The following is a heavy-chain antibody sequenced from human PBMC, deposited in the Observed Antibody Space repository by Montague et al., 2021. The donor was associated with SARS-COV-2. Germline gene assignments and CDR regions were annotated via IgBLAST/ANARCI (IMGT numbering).Heavy chain of an antibody. D-gene: IGHD3-22*01. CDR2: IWYDGSNK. CDR1: GFTFSSYG. J-gene: IGHJ6*02. CDR3: TRDVYYYDSSGYYYGRYYYYGMDV. V-gene: IGHV3-33*01. Sequence: SLRLSCAASGFTFSSYGMHWVRQAPGKGPEWVAVIWYDGSNKYYADSVKGRFTISRDNSKNTLYLQMNSLRAEDTAVYYCTRDVYYYDSSGYYYGRYYYYGMDVWGQGTTVTVSS.